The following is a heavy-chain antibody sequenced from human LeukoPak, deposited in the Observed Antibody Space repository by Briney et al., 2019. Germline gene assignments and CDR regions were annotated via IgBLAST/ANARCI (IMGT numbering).Heavy chain of an antibody. J-gene: IGHJ3*02. CDR2: INQDGRQK. Sequence: GGSLRLSCAAAGFTFSKFAMSWVRQAPGKGLEWVANINQDGRQKYYADSVMGRLTISRDNAKNSLYVQMNSLRAEDTAVYYCARDGIVVVGAFDIWGQGTMVTVSS. CDR1: GFTFSKFA. CDR3: ARDGIVVVGAFDI. V-gene: IGHV3-7*01. D-gene: IGHD3-22*01.